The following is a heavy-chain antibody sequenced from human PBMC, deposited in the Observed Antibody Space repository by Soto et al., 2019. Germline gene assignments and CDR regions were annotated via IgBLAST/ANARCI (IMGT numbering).Heavy chain of an antibody. D-gene: IGHD3-3*01. CDR2: IVPMFGTA. V-gene: IGHV1-69*12. CDR1: GGTFGNTA. J-gene: IGHJ5*02. CDR3: ARDGDPGYSFWSGPLGGGRFDP. Sequence: QVQLVQSGAEVKEPGSSVNVSCKTSGGTFGNTAVTWVRQAPGQGLEWIGGIVPMFGTANYAQKFRGRVTLTADESTSTAYMELSSLRSDDTAVYYCARDGDPGYSFWSGPLGGGRFDPWGQGTLVTVSS.